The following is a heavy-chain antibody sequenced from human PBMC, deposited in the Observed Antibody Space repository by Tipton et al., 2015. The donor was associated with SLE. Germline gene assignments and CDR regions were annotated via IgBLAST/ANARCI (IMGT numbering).Heavy chain of an antibody. D-gene: IGHD4-17*01. Sequence: TLSLTCTVSGGSISSGSYPWSWIRKPAGKGLEWIGYIYASGSTHYNPSLKSRVTMSVGTSKNHFSLNLTSVTAADTAVYYCARDRPRLRFKSGAFDIWGQGTMVTVSS. CDR3: ARDRPRLRFKSGAFDI. J-gene: IGHJ3*02. CDR1: GGSISSGSYP. V-gene: IGHV4-61*09. CDR2: IYASGST.